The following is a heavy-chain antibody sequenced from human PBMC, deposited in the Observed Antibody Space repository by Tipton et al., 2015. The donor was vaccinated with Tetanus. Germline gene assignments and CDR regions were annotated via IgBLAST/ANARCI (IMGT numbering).Heavy chain of an antibody. Sequence: TLSLTCTVSGGSISGYYWSWIRQPPGKGLEWIGYIYYSGSTNYNPSLKSRVTISVDTSKNQFSLKLSSVTAADTAVYYCARDRGWFDPWGQGTLVTVSS. J-gene: IGHJ5*02. CDR3: ARDRGWFDP. V-gene: IGHV4-59*01. CDR1: GGSISGYY. D-gene: IGHD3-10*01. CDR2: IYYSGST.